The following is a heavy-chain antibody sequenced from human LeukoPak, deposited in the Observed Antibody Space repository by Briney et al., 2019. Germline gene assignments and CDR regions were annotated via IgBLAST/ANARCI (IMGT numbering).Heavy chain of an antibody. J-gene: IGHJ4*02. CDR2: IRYDGSNK. D-gene: IGHD2-15*01. Sequence: PGGSLRLSCAASGFTFSSYGMHWVRQAPGKGLEWVAFIRYDGSNKYYADSVKGRFTISRDNSKNTLYLQMNSLRAEDTAVYYCAKDLEGGGYCSGGSCYESPLWGQGTLVTVSS. CDR1: GFTFSSYG. CDR3: AKDLEGGGYCSGGSCYESPL. V-gene: IGHV3-30*02.